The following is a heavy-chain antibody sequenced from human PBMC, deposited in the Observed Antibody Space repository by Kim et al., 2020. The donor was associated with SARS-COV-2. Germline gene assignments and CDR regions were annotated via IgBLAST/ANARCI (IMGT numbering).Heavy chain of an antibody. CDR2: IYYSGST. CDR3: ARDGGIAVEMSPRWYFDL. V-gene: IGHV4-59*01. Sequence: SETLSLTCTVSGGSISSYYWSWIRQPPGKGLEWIGYIYYSGSTNYNPSLKSRVTISVDTSKNQFSLKLSSVTAADTAVYYCARDGGIAVEMSPRWYFDLWGRGTLVTVSS. D-gene: IGHD6-19*01. J-gene: IGHJ2*01. CDR1: GGSISSYY.